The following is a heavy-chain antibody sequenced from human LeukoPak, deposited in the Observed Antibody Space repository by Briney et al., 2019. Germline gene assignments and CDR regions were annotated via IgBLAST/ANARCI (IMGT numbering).Heavy chain of an antibody. V-gene: IGHV3-23*01. J-gene: IGHJ4*02. CDR3: AKGRGDGSDSPLVFEY. Sequence: GGSLRLSCAASEFTFSSYAMNRVRQAPGKGLEWVSPISGSGTNTYYTDSVRGRFTVSRDNSKHTLYLQMNSLRAEDTALYYCAKGRGDGSDSPLVFEYWGQGTLVAVSS. D-gene: IGHD3-10*01. CDR2: ISGSGTNT. CDR1: EFTFSSYA.